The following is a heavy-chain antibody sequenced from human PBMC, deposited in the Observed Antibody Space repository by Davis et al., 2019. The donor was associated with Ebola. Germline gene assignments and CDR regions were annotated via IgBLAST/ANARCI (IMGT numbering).Heavy chain of an antibody. CDR1: AFASSVYY. CDR2: MMFDGSET. CDR3: ARDDNGSGRGSFDS. V-gene: IGHV3-7*01. J-gene: IGHJ4*02. Sequence: RRSLRPSCTASAFASSVYYMGWVRQAPGKGLVWVSNMMFDGSETYYGDSVKGRFTISRDNTKNSLYLQMNALRAEDTAVYYCARDDNGSGRGSFDSWGQGTLVTV. D-gene: IGHD3-16*01.